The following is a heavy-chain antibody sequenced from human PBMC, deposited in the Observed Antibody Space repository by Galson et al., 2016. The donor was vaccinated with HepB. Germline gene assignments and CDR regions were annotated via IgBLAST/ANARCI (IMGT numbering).Heavy chain of an antibody. D-gene: IGHD2-15*01. CDR2: VWYDGYNK. CDR3: ARRGDIVNYYGMDV. V-gene: IGHV3-33*01. Sequence: SLRLSCAASGFNFSNYGMHWVRQAPGKGLEWVAIVWYDGYNKYYAESGKGRFTISRDNSKKTLYLQMNSLSAEDTAVYYCARRGDIVNYYGMDVWGQGTTVTVSS. J-gene: IGHJ6*02. CDR1: GFNFSNYG.